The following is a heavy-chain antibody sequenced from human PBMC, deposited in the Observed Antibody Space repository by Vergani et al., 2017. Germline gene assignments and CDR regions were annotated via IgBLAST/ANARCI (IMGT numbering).Heavy chain of an antibody. CDR3: ARDSFLWFGEGIDD. CDR2: IIQDGSEN. Sequence: VELVESGGGLVQPGGSLRLSCATSGFTFSKFYMSWVRQAPGKGLEWVANIIQDGSENYFVDSVKGRFTITRANARSSLYLRINCLRAEDTAVYYCARDSFLWFGEGIDDWGQGTLVTVSS. V-gene: IGHV3-7*01. CDR1: GFTFSKFY. J-gene: IGHJ4*02. D-gene: IGHD3-10*01.